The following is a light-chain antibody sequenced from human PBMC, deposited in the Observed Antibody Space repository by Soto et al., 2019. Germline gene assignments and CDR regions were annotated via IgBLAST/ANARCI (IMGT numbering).Light chain of an antibody. V-gene: IGLV1-44*01. CDR3: AAWDDTLNGVV. CDR1: SSNIGSNT. CDR2: SDN. Sequence: QPVLTQPPSASGTPGQRVTISCSGSSSNIGSNTVNWYRQLPGTAPKLLIYSDNQRPSGVPDRFSGSKSGTSASLAISGLQSEDEAGYYCAAWDDTLNGVVFGGGTKLTVL. J-gene: IGLJ2*01.